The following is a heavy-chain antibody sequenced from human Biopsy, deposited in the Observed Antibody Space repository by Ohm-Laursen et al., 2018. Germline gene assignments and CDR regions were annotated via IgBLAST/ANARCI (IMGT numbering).Heavy chain of an antibody. Sequence: TLSLTCTVSGDSLSSGSFYWTWIRRPPGQGLEYIGHIYDRGSTANYNPSLEHRATMSVDMPKIQFSPKLSSLTAADAAIYYCARGMRSSGWPYFDSWGQGTLVTVSS. CDR3: ARGMRSSGWPYFDS. CDR1: GDSLSSGSFY. D-gene: IGHD6-19*01. CDR2: IYDRGSTA. V-gene: IGHV4-61*01. J-gene: IGHJ4*02.